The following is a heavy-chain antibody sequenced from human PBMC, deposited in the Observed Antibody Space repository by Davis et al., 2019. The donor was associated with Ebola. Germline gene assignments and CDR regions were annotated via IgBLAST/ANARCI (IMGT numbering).Heavy chain of an antibody. V-gene: IGHV1-69*13. CDR2: IIPIFDTP. D-gene: IGHD3-9*01. CDR3: ARDFDGGNYYFDY. Sequence: SMKVSCKTSGGPFSSHPISWVRQAPRQGLEWMGGIIPIFDTPHYAQKFQGRITITADASTSTAYMELSSLRSEDTATYFCARDFDGGNYYFDYWGPGTPVTVSS. J-gene: IGHJ4*02. CDR1: GGPFSSHP.